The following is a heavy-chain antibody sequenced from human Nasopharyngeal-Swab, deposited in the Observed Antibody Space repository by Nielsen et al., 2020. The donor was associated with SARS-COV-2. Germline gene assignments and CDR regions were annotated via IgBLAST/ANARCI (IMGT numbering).Heavy chain of an antibody. CDR1: GFTFSSYW. D-gene: IGHD3-16*01. CDR3: ARVDVHDAFDV. V-gene: IGHV3-74*01. J-gene: IGHJ3*01. Sequence: GSLKISCAASGFTFSSYWMHWVRQAPGEGLVWVSRMNSDGSRTSYADSVKGRFTISRDNAKNTLYLQMNSLRAEDTAVYYCARVDVHDAFDVWGQGTMVTVSS. CDR2: MNSDGSRT.